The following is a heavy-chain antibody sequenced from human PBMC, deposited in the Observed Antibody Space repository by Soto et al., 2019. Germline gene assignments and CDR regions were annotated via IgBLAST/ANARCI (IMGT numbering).Heavy chain of an antibody. CDR2: ISWNSGSI. CDR3: AKDGRASVGSGYPLDY. J-gene: IGHJ4*02. V-gene: IGHV3-9*01. Sequence: EVQLVESGGGLVQPGRSLRLSCAASGFTFDDYAMHWVRQAPGKGLEWVSGISWNSGSIGYADSVKGRFTISRDNAKNSLYLQMNSLRAEDTALYYCAKDGRASVGSGYPLDYWGQGTLVTVSS. CDR1: GFTFDDYA. D-gene: IGHD3-9*01.